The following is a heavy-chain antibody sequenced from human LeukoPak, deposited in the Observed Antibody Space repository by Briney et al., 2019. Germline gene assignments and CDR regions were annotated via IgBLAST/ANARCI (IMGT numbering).Heavy chain of an antibody. V-gene: IGHV1-69*05. CDR1: GGTFSSYA. Sequence: ASVKVSCKASGGTFSSYAISWVRQAPGQGLEWMGGITPIFGTANYAQKFQGRVTITTDESTSTAYMELSSLRSEDTAVYYCARGRVLRYFEGPPWHWFDPWGQGALVTVSS. J-gene: IGHJ5*02. D-gene: IGHD3-9*01. CDR2: ITPIFGTA. CDR3: ARGRVLRYFEGPPWHWFDP.